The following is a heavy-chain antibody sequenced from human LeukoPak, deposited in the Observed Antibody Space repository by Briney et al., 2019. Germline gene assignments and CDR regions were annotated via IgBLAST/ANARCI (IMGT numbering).Heavy chain of an antibody. CDR1: GFTLSSYA. V-gene: IGHV3-30*01. Sequence: PGGSLRLSCAASGFTLSSYAMHWVRQAPGKGLEWVAVTSYDGSNKYYADSVKGRFTISRDNSKNTLYLQMNSLRAEDTAVYYCASWGRTVIRDLASPLNYYYYYMDVWGKGTTVTVSS. CDR2: TSYDGSNK. J-gene: IGHJ6*03. D-gene: IGHD4-17*01. CDR3: ASWGRTVIRDLASPLNYYYYYMDV.